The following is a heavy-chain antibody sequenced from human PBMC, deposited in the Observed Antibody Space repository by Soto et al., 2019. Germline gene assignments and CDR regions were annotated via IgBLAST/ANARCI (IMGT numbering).Heavy chain of an antibody. Sequence: QVQLVQSGAEVKKPGSSVKVSCKASGGTFSSYTISWVRQAPGQGLEWMGRIIPILGIANYAQKFQGRVTITADKSTSTAYMELSSLRSEDTAVYYCARDMGDGYNYGHYYYGMDVWGQGTTVTVSS. D-gene: IGHD5-12*01. J-gene: IGHJ6*02. CDR1: GGTFSSYT. CDR2: IIPILGIA. V-gene: IGHV1-69*08. CDR3: ARDMGDGYNYGHYYYGMDV.